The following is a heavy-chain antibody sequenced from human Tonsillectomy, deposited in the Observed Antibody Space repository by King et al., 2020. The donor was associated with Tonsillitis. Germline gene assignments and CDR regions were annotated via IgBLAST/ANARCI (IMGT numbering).Heavy chain of an antibody. J-gene: IGHJ4*02. Sequence: VQLVESGGGLVQPGGSLRLSCAASGFTFTSYAMSWVRQAPGKGLEWVSAISGSGGSIYYADSVKGRSTISRDNSKNTLYLQMNSLRAEDTAVYYCSKAVGRSGFGDFTFLDYCGQGTLVTVSS. CDR2: ISGSGGSI. V-gene: IGHV3-23*04. CDR1: GFTFTSYA. CDR3: SKAVGRSGFGDFTFLDY. D-gene: IGHD3-10*01.